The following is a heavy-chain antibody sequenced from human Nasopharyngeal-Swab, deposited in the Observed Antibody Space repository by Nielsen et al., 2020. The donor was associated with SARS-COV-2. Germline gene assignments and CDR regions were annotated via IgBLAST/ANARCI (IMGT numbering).Heavy chain of an antibody. CDR1: GFSFSSYD. V-gene: IGHV3-23*01. CDR2: ISGIDGST. D-gene: IGHD3-22*01. J-gene: IGHJ4*02. Sequence: GGSLRLSCAASGFSFSSYDMSWVRQAPGKGLEWVSGISGIDGSTYYADSVKGCFTISRDSSKNTLYLQMSSLRAEDTAVYYCAKGRYYYDTSGHLLFDYWGQGTLVTVSS. CDR3: AKGRYYYDTSGHLLFDY.